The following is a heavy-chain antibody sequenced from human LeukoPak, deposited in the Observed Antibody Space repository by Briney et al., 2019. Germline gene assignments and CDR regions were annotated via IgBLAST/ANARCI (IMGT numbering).Heavy chain of an antibody. CDR2: ISSSSSYI. V-gene: IGHV3-21*01. CDR3: AREAVTRNYFDY. D-gene: IGHD4-17*01. J-gene: IGHJ4*02. Sequence: KSGGSLRLSCAASGFTFSIYSMYWVRQSPGKGLEWVSSISSSSSYIYYADSVKGRFTISRDNAKNSLNLQMNSLRAEDTAVYYCAREAVTRNYFDYWGQGTLVTVSS. CDR1: GFTFSIYS.